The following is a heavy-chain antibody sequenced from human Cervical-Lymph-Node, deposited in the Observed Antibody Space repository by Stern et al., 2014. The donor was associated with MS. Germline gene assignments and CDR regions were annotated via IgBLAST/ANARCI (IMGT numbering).Heavy chain of an antibody. CDR2: IYPGDSEG. CDR1: GYSFDNRW. J-gene: IGHJ4*02. D-gene: IGHD3-9*01. V-gene: IGHV5-51*03. CDR3: ATTFFDIVTGYPAY. Sequence: VQLVESGAEVKKPGESLQISCKGSGYSFDNRWIGWVRQMPGKGLEWMGVIYPGDSEGRYSPAFEGQVTFSVDKSISTAYLQWRSLTASDTGIYYCATTFFDIVTGYPAYWGQGTLVTVSS.